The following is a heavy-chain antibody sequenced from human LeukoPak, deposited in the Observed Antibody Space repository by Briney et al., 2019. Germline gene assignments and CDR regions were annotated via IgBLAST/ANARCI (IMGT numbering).Heavy chain of an antibody. CDR3: ARGETGDP. V-gene: IGHV3-48*04. J-gene: IGHJ5*02. CDR2: ISSSSSTI. CDR1: GFTFSSYS. Sequence: GGSLRLSCAASGFTFSSYSMNWVRQAPGKGLEWVSYISSSSSTIYYADSVKGRFTISRDNAKNSLYLQMNSLRAEDTAVYYCARGETGDPWGQGTLVTVSS. D-gene: IGHD7-27*01.